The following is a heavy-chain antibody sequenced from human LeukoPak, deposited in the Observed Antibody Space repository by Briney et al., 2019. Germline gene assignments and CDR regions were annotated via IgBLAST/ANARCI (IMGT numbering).Heavy chain of an antibody. V-gene: IGHV3-21*01. Sequence: GGSLRLSCAASGFTFSSYNMNWVRQAPGKGLEWVSSISSSSSYIYYADSVKGRFTISRDNAKNSLYMQMNSLRAEDTAVYYCAKDLTAMVGGYFDYWGQGTLVTVSS. CDR3: AKDLTAMVGGYFDY. CDR2: ISSSSSYI. J-gene: IGHJ4*02. D-gene: IGHD5-18*01. CDR1: GFTFSSYN.